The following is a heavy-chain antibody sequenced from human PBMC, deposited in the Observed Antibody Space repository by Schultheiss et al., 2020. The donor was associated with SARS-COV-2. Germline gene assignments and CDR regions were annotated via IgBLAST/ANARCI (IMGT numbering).Heavy chain of an antibody. J-gene: IGHJ3*02. Sequence: GGSLRLSCAASGFTFSSYWMSWVRQAPGKGLEWVGFIRSKAYGGTTEYAASVKGRFTISRDDSKSIAYLQMNSLKTEDTAVYYCAKDRPYSSGWYGLDGFDIWGQGTMVTVSS. CDR1: GFTFSSYW. D-gene: IGHD6-19*01. V-gene: IGHV3-49*04. CDR3: AKDRPYSSGWYGLDGFDI. CDR2: IRSKAYGGTT.